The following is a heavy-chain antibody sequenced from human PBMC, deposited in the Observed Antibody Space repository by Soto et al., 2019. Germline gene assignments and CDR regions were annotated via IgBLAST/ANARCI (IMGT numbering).Heavy chain of an antibody. D-gene: IGHD3-10*01. CDR2: IIPIVDIA. J-gene: IGHJ4*02. CDR1: GFTFSTYT. Sequence: QVHLVQSGAEVKKPGSSVKVSCKASGFTFSTYTITWVRQAPGQGLEWMGKIIPIVDIANYAQKFQGRVTITADKSTSTAYMELSRLRSEDTAVYYCARDYYYGSGSSMDIFDYWGQGTLVTVSS. V-gene: IGHV1-69*02. CDR3: ARDYYYGSGSSMDIFDY.